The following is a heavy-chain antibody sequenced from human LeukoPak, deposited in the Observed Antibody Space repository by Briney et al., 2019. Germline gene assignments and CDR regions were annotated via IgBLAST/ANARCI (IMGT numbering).Heavy chain of an antibody. J-gene: IGHJ4*02. CDR3: ARGYCSGGSCKFDY. Sequence: PSETLSLTCAVYGVSFSGYYWSWIRQPPGKGLEWIGEINHSGSTNYNPSLKSRVTISVDTSKNQFSLKLSSVTAADTAVYYCARGYCSGGSCKFDYWGQGTLVTVSS. CDR2: INHSGST. CDR1: GVSFSGYY. V-gene: IGHV4-34*01. D-gene: IGHD2-15*01.